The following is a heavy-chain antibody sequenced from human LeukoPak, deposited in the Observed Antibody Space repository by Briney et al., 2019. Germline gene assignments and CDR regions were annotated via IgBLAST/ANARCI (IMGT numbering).Heavy chain of an antibody. CDR2: INPNSGGT. D-gene: IGHD4-17*01. CDR1: GGTFSISA. Sequence: ASVKVSCKTSGGTFSISAITWVRQAPGQGLEWMGWINPNSGGTNYAQKFQGRVTMTRDTSISTAYMELSRLRSDDTAVYYCASISTTVRTGYFDYWGQGTLVTVSS. J-gene: IGHJ4*02. CDR3: ASISTTVRTGYFDY. V-gene: IGHV1-2*02.